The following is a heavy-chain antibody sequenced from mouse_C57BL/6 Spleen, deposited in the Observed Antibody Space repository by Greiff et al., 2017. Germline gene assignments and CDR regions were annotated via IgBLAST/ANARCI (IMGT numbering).Heavy chain of an antibody. CDR3: ARGGPYYGSSYWYFDV. V-gene: IGHV1-47*01. Sequence: VQLQESGAELVKPGASVKMSCKASGYTFTTYPIEWMKQNHGKSLEWIGNFHPYNDDTKYNEKFKGKATLTVEKSSSTVYLELSRLTSDDSAVYYCARGGPYYGSSYWYFDVWGTGTTVTVSS. D-gene: IGHD1-1*01. J-gene: IGHJ1*03. CDR2: FHPYNDDT. CDR1: GYTFTTYP.